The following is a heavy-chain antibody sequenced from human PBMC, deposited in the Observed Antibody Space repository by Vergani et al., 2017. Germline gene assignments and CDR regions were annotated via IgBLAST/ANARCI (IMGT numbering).Heavy chain of an antibody. D-gene: IGHD3-16*01. CDR3: ARDTRGGEWSGGY. V-gene: IGHV1-2*02. Sequence: QVQLVQSGAEVKKPGASVTVSCKPSGFTFSGYYIHWVRRPPGQGLEGRGWVNPNSGGPNYEQKFQGRVTMTRDTSINTAYMELNRLKSDDTAMYYCARDTRGGEWSGGYWGQGTLVTVSS. J-gene: IGHJ4*02. CDR2: VNPNSGGP. CDR1: GFTFSGYY.